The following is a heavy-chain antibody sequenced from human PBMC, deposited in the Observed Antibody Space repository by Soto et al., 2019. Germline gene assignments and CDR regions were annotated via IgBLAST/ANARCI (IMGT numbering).Heavy chain of an antibody. CDR3: ARLWVYAGDYYMYV. CDR2: MNPNSGNT. V-gene: IGHV1-8*01. CDR1: GYTFTSYD. D-gene: IGHD2-8*01. J-gene: IGHJ6*03. Sequence: ASVKVSCKASGYTFTSYDINWVRQATGQGLEWMGWMNPNSGNTGYAQKFQGRVTMTRNTSISTAYMELSSLRSEDTAVYYCARLWVYAGDYYMYVWGKGTTVPVSS.